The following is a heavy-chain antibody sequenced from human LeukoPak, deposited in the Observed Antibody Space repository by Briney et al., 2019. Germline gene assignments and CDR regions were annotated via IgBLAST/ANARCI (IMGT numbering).Heavy chain of an antibody. J-gene: IGHJ4*02. D-gene: IGHD4-17*01. CDR1: GGSISSSSYY. CDR2: IYYSGST. Sequence: SSETLSLTCTVSGGSISSSSYYWGWIRQPPGKGLEWIGSIYYSGSTSYNPSLKSRVTISVDTSKNQFSLKLSSVTAADTAVYYCARGYGDYYFDYWGQGTLVTVSS. CDR3: ARGYGDYYFDY. V-gene: IGHV4-39*01.